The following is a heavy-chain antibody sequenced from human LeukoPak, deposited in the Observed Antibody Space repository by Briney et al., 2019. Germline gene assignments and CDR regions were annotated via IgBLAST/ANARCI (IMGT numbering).Heavy chain of an antibody. Sequence: GGSLRLSCAASGFTFSNYAMSWVRQAPGKGLEWVSVISGSGGSTYYADSVKGRFTISRDNPKNTLYLQMNSLRAEDTAVYYCAKKYSSGWYDYWGQGTLVTVSS. CDR1: GFTFSNYA. D-gene: IGHD6-19*01. V-gene: IGHV3-23*01. J-gene: IGHJ4*02. CDR2: ISGSGGST. CDR3: AKKYSSGWYDY.